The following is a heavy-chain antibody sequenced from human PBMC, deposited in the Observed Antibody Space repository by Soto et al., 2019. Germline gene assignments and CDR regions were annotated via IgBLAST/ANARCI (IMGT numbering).Heavy chain of an antibody. Sequence: SETLSLTCTVSGGSISYYYWGWIRQPPGKGLEWIGSIYYSGNTHYNPSLKSRVTISVDTSMNQFSLNLDSVTAVDSAVYYCVRGGYVHAFDYWGQGALVTVSS. D-gene: IGHD5-12*01. CDR3: VRGGYVHAFDY. CDR2: IYYSGNT. J-gene: IGHJ4*02. CDR1: GGSISYYY. V-gene: IGHV4-59*01.